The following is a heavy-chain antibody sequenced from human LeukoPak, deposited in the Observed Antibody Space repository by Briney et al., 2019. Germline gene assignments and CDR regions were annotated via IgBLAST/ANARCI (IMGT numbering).Heavy chain of an antibody. CDR2: ISGDGGST. CDR1: GYTFGDYS. D-gene: IGHD6-13*01. Sequence: GGSLRLSCAASGYTFGDYSVHWVRQAPEKGLEWVSLISGDGGSTYYIDSVKGRFTISRDNSKNSLYLQMNSLRTEDTALYYCAEDRAPYSSSSESFDYWGQGTLVTVSS. J-gene: IGHJ4*02. V-gene: IGHV3-43*02. CDR3: AEDRAPYSSSSESFDY.